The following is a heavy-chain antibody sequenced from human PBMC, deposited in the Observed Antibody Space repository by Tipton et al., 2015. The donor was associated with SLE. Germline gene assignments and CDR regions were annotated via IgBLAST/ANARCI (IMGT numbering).Heavy chain of an antibody. D-gene: IGHD4-17*01. Sequence: GLVKPSETLSLTCTVSDYSITSGYYWGWIRQPPGKGLEWIGSIFHSGSTFYNPSLQSRVTISVDTSKNQFSLKLNSVTAADTAVYYCASRRGYGDYRWYGFDYWGQGSLVTVSS. J-gene: IGHJ4*02. V-gene: IGHV4-38-2*02. CDR3: ASRRGYGDYRWYGFDY. CDR2: IFHSGST. CDR1: DYSITSGYY.